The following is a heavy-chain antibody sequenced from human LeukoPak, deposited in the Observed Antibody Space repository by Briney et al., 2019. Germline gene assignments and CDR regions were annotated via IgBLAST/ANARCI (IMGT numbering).Heavy chain of an antibody. V-gene: IGHV3-30*02. D-gene: IGHD3-10*01. Sequence: GGSLRLSCAASGLTFSSYGMHWVRQAPGKGLEWEAFIRYDGTKKYYADSVKGRFTISRDNSKNTLYLQMNSLRAEDTAVYYCAKSLEDLTLVRGVINRALLGMDVWGQGTTVTVSS. CDR2: IRYDGTKK. CDR3: AKSLEDLTLVRGVINRALLGMDV. CDR1: GLTFSSYG. J-gene: IGHJ6*02.